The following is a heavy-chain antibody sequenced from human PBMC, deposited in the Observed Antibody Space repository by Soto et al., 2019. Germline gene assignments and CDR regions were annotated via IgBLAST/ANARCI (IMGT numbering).Heavy chain of an antibody. CDR1: GGSFSGYY. D-gene: IGHD5-12*01. Sequence: ASETLSLTCAVYGGSFSGYYWSWIRQPPGKGLEWIGEINHSGGTNYNPSLKSRVTISVDTSKNQFSLKLSSVTAADTAVYYCARAQYSGYDFYFDYWGQGTLVTVSS. CDR2: INHSGGT. CDR3: ARAQYSGYDFYFDY. V-gene: IGHV4-34*01. J-gene: IGHJ4*02.